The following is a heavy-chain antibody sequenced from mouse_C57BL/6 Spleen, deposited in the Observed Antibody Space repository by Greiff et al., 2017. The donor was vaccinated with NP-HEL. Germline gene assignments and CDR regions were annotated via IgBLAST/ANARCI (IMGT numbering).Heavy chain of an antibody. CDR3: ARNFDYDDGAWFAY. CDR2: IWSGGST. D-gene: IGHD2-4*01. J-gene: IGHJ3*01. CDR1: GFSLTSYG. V-gene: IGHV2-2*01. Sequence: VKLQESGPGLVQPSQSLSITCTVSGFSLTSYGVHWVRQSPGKGLEWLGVIWSGGSTDYNAAFISRLSISKDNSKSQVFFKMNSLQADDTAIYYCARNFDYDDGAWFAYWGQGTLVTVSA.